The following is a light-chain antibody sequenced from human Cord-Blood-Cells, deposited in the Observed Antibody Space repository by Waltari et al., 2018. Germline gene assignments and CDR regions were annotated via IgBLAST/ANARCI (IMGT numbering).Light chain of an antibody. CDR3: CSYAGSYTWV. CDR1: SSDVGGYTF. V-gene: IGLV2-11*01. J-gene: IGLJ3*02. Sequence: QSALTHPRPVSGSPGQSVTISCTGTSSDVGGYTFVSWYQQHPGKAPKLMIYDVSKRPSGVPDRCSGSKSGNTASLAISGLQAEDEADYYCCSYAGSYTWVFGGGTKLTVL. CDR2: DVS.